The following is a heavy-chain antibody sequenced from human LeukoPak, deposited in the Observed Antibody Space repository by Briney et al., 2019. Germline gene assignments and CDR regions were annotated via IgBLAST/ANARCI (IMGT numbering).Heavy chain of an antibody. V-gene: IGHV3-23*01. CDR1: GFTFSSYA. Sequence: GGSLRLSCAASGFTFSSYAMSWVRQAPGKGLEWVSAISGSGGSTYYADSVKGRFTISRDNSKNTLYLQMNSLRAEDTAVYYCAKGPYYYDSSAYHYGAFDIWGQGTMVTVSS. CDR2: ISGSGGST. CDR3: AKGPYYYDSSAYHYGAFDI. D-gene: IGHD3-22*01. J-gene: IGHJ3*02.